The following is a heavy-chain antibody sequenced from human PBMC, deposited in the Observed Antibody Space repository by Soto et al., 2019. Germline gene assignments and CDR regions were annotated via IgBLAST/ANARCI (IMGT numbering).Heavy chain of an antibody. D-gene: IGHD2-2*01. CDR1: GGTFSSYA. CDR2: IIPIFGTA. Sequence: ASVKVSCKASGGTFSSYAISWVRQAPGQGLEWMGGIIPIFGTANYAQKFQGRVTITADESTSTAYMELSSLRSEDTAVYYCARVGGGLCCISTSCDYYFDYWGQGTLVTVSS. CDR3: ARVGGGLCCISTSCDYYFDY. J-gene: IGHJ4*02. V-gene: IGHV1-69*13.